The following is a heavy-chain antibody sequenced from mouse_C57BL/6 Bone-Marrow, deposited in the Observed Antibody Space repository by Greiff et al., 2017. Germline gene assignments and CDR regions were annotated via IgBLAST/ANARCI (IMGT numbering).Heavy chain of an antibody. V-gene: IGHV1-81*01. D-gene: IGHD1-1*01. J-gene: IGHJ4*01. CDR2: IYPRSGNT. Sequence: LVESGAELARPGASVKLSCKASGYTFTSYGISWVKLRTGQGLEWIGEIYPRSGNTYYNEKFKGKATLTADKSSSTAYMELRSLTSEDSAVYFCAREGMGLRLYAMDYWGQGTSVTVSS. CDR3: AREGMGLRLYAMDY. CDR1: GYTFTSYG.